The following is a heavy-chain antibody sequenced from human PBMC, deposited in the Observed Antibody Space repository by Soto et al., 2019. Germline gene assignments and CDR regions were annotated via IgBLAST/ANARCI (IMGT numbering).Heavy chain of an antibody. CDR2: IIPIFGTA. Sequence: GASVKVSCKASGGTFSSYAISWVRQAPGQGLEWMGGIIPIFGTANYAQKFQGRVTITADESTNTAYMELSSLGSEDTAVYYCARDYYDSRGYLAEYYFDYWGQGTLVTVS. J-gene: IGHJ4*02. CDR1: GGTFSSYA. V-gene: IGHV1-69*13. D-gene: IGHD3-22*01. CDR3: ARDYYDSRGYLAEYYFDY.